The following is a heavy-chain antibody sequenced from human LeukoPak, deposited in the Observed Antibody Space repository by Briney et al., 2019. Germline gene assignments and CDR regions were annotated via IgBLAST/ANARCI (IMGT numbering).Heavy chain of an antibody. CDR3: ARRMAARSYYYYYMDV. J-gene: IGHJ6*03. D-gene: IGHD6-6*01. CDR2: INHSGST. V-gene: IGHV4-34*01. Sequence: SGTLSLTCAVYGGSFSGYYWSWIRQPPGKGLEWIGEINHSGSTNYNPSLKSRVTISVDTSKNQFSLKLSSVTAADTAVYYCARRMAARSYYYYYMDVWGKGTTVTVSS. CDR1: GGSFSGYY.